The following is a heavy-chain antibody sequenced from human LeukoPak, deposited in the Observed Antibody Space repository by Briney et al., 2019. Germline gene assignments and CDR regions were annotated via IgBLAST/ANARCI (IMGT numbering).Heavy chain of an antibody. CDR3: ARAPRMVATYFDY. Sequence: SVKVSCKASGGTFSSYAISWVRQAPGQGLEWMGGIIPIFGTANYAQKFQGRVTITADESASTAYMELSSLRSEDTAVYYCARAPRMVATYFDYWGQGTLVTVSS. D-gene: IGHD5-12*01. V-gene: IGHV1-69*13. CDR2: IIPIFGTA. J-gene: IGHJ4*02. CDR1: GGTFSSYA.